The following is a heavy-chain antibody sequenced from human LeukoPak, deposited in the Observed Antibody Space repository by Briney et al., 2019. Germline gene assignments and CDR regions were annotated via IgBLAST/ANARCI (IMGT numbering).Heavy chain of an antibody. Sequence: VASVKVSCKVSGYTRTELFMHWVRQAPGKGLEWMGSFDPDDGKTIYAQKFQGRVTMTQDTSTDTAYMELSSLRSEDTAVYYCATGGRITMVRGVYYMNPFDYWGQGALVTVSS. D-gene: IGHD3-10*01. CDR3: ATGGRITMVRGVYYMNPFDY. V-gene: IGHV1-24*01. CDR2: FDPDDGKT. CDR1: GYTRTELF. J-gene: IGHJ4*02.